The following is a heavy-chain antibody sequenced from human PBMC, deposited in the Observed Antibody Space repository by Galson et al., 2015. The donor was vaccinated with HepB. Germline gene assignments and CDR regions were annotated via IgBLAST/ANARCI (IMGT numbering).Heavy chain of an antibody. CDR1: GFTFSSYS. J-gene: IGHJ4*02. Sequence: SLRLSCAASGFTFSSYSMNWVRQAPGKGLEWVSSISSSSSYIYYADSVKGRFTISRDNAKNSLYLQMNSLRAEDTAVYYCARVSGVVTNFDYWGQGTLVTVSS. CDR2: ISSSSSYI. D-gene: IGHD3-3*01. CDR3: ARVSGVVTNFDY. V-gene: IGHV3-21*01.